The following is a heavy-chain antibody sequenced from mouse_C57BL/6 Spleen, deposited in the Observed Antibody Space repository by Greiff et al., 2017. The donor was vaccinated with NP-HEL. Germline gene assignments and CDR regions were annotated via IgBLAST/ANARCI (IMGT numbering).Heavy chain of an antibody. CDR3: VRRFTTVVEGFAY. J-gene: IGHJ3*01. CDR1: GFSFNTYA. Sequence: EVMLVESGGGLVQPKGSLKLSCAASGFSFNTYAMNWVRQAPGKGLEWVARIRSKSNNYATYYADSVKDRFTISRDDSESMLYLQMNNLKTEDTAMYYCVRRFTTVVEGFAYWGQGTLVTVSA. V-gene: IGHV10-1*01. CDR2: IRSKSNNYAT. D-gene: IGHD1-1*01.